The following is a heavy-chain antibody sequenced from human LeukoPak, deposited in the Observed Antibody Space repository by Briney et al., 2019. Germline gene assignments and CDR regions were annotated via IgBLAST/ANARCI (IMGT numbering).Heavy chain of an antibody. D-gene: IGHD3-22*01. V-gene: IGHV1-2*02. CDR3: ARGTYYYDSSGYFGY. CDR1: GYTFTGYY. J-gene: IGHJ4*02. Sequence: ASVKVSCEASGYTFTGYYMHWVRRAPGQGLEWMGWINPNSGGTNYAQKFQGRVTMTRDTSISTAYMELSRLRSDDTAVYYCARGTYYYDSSGYFGYWGQGTLVTVSS. CDR2: INPNSGGT.